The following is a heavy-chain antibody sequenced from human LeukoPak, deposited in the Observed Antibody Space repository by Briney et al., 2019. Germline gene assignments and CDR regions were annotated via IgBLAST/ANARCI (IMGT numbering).Heavy chain of an antibody. D-gene: IGHD3-22*01. V-gene: IGHV3-23*01. CDR2: ISDSGGST. CDR3: ASIPAYYYDSSTDY. CDR1: GFTFSASA. Sequence: GGSLRLTCAASGFTFSASAITWVRHAPGKGLGWVSTISDSGGSTYYAASVKGRFTVSRDNSKNTLYLQMNSLRAEDTAVYFSASIPAYYYDSSTDYWGQGTLVTVSS. J-gene: IGHJ4*02.